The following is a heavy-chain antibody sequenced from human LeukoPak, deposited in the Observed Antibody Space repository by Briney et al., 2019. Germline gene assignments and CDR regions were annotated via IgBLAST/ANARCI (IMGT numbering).Heavy chain of an antibody. J-gene: IGHJ4*02. D-gene: IGHD6-6*01. CDR3: ARIGYSSSSYDY. V-gene: IGHV3-7*01. CDR1: GFTFSNYW. Sequence: GGSLRLSCAASGFTFSNYWMSWVRQAPGKGLEWVANIKEDGSTKYYVDSVKGRFTISRANAKDSVYLQISSLRVEDTAVYYCARIGYSSSSYDYWGQGTLVTVSS. CDR2: IKEDGSTK.